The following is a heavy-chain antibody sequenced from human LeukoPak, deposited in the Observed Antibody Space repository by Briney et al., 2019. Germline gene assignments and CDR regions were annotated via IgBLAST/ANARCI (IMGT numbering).Heavy chain of an antibody. CDR3: AKVAEHYGDYSFDY. J-gene: IGHJ4*02. Sequence: HSGGTLRLSCAASGFTFSSYGMSWVRQAPGKGLEWVSAISGSGGSTYYADSVKGRFTISRDNSKNTLYLQMNSLRAEDTAVYYCAKVAEHYGDYSFDYWGQGTLVTVSS. CDR2: ISGSGGST. V-gene: IGHV3-23*01. CDR1: GFTFSSYG. D-gene: IGHD4-17*01.